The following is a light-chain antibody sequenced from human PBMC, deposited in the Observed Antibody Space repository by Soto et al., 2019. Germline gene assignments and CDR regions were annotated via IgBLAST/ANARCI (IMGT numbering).Light chain of an antibody. CDR3: QQYNNWPPLT. CDR1: NSVTTN. Sequence: EIVMTQSPVTLSVSPGERATLSCRASNSVTTNLAWYQQKPGQPPRLLIYSASTRATGIPARFSGSGSGTEFTLTISSLESEDFAVYYCQQYNNWPPLTFGGGTKVEIK. CDR2: SAS. J-gene: IGKJ4*01. V-gene: IGKV3-15*01.